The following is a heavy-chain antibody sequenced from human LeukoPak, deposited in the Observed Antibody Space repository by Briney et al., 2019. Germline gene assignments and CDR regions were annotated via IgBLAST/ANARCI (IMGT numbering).Heavy chain of an antibody. V-gene: IGHV4-39*01. Sequence: PSETLSLTCTVSGGSISSSSYYWGWIRQPPGKGLEWIGSIYYSGSTYYNPSLKSRVTISVDTSKNQFSLKLSSVTAADTAVYYCARRYYDILTGYYEIYYFDYWGQGTLVTVSS. CDR2: IYYSGST. CDR1: GGSISSSSYY. CDR3: ARRYYDILTGYYEIYYFDY. J-gene: IGHJ4*02. D-gene: IGHD3-9*01.